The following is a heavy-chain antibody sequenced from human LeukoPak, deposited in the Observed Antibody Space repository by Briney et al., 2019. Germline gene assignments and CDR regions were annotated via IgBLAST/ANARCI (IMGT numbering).Heavy chain of an antibody. CDR2: ISGSGGST. V-gene: IGHV3-23*01. CDR3: AKADPYCSGGSCYVDY. Sequence: GGSLRLSCAASGFTFSSYAMSWVRQAPGKGLEWVSAISGSGGSTYYADSVKGRFTISRDNSKNTLYLQMNSLRAEDTAVYYCAKADPYCSGGSCYVDYWGQGTLVTVSS. D-gene: IGHD2-15*01. CDR1: GFTFSSYA. J-gene: IGHJ4*02.